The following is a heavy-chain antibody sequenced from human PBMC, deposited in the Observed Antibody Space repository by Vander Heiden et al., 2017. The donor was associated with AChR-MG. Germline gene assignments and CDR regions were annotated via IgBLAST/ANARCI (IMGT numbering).Heavy chain of an antibody. D-gene: IGHD6-6*01. CDR3: AKCIGSSPADY. CDR1: GCTFSSCA. J-gene: IGHJ4*02. Sequence: EVQLLESGGGLVQPGGSLSPSCAASGCTFSSCAMSWVRQAPGKGLEWVSAISGSGGSTYYADSVKGRFTISRDNSKNTLYLQMNSLRAEDTAVYYCAKCIGSSPADYWGQGTLVTVSS. V-gene: IGHV3-23*01. CDR2: ISGSGGST.